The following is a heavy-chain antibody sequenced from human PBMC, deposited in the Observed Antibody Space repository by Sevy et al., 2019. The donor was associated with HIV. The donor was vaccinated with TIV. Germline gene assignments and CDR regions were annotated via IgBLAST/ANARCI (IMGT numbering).Heavy chain of an antibody. CDR1: GFTFSDHY. CDR2: ISSSGSTI. CDR3: ARGPERGYSYGPRDYYYYGMDV. V-gene: IGHV3-11*01. D-gene: IGHD5-18*01. J-gene: IGHJ6*02. Sequence: GGSLRLSCAASGFTFSDHYMSWIRQAPGKGLEWVSYISSSGSTIYYADSVKGRFTISRDNAKNSLYLQMNSLRAEDTAVYYCARGPERGYSYGPRDYYYYGMDVWGQGTTVTVSS.